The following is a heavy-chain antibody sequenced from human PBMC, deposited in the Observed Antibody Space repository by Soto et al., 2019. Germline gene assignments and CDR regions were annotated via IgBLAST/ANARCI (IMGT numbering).Heavy chain of an antibody. V-gene: IGHV6-1*01. Sequence: QVQLQQSGPGLVKPSQTLSLNCAISGDSVSSNDATWDWIRQSPSRGLECPGRTYYRSRWQTDYATSGKSRISINPATSNHRVSLQLNSVTPDDTAVYYCARLIGNSWLDSWGQGTLVTVSS. CDR2: TYYRSRWQT. D-gene: IGHD3-16*01. CDR3: ARLIGNSWLDS. CDR1: GDSVSSNDAT. J-gene: IGHJ5*01.